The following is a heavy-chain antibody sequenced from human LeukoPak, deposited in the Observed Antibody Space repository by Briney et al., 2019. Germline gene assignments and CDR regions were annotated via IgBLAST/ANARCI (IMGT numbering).Heavy chain of an antibody. V-gene: IGHV4-34*01. CDR1: GGSFSGYY. CDR2: INHSGST. CDR3: ARQFTDAFDI. Sequence: PSETLSLTCAVYGGSFSGYYWSWIRQPPGKGLEWIGEINHSGSTNYNPSLKSRVTISVDTSKNQFSLKLSSVTAADTAVYYCARQFTDAFDIWGQGTMVTVSS. J-gene: IGHJ3*02.